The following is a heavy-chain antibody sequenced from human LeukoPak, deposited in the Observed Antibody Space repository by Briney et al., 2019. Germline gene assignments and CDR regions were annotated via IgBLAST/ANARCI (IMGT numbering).Heavy chain of an antibody. V-gene: IGHV3-9*01. CDR3: AKSDSGWSRYYFDY. CDR1: GFTFDDYA. Sequence: AGGSLRLSCAAFGFTFDDYAMHWVRQAPGKGLEWVSGTSWNSGSIGYADSVKGRFTISRDNAKNSLYLQMNSLRAEDTALYYCAKSDSGWSRYYFDYWGQGTLVTVSS. J-gene: IGHJ4*02. D-gene: IGHD6-19*01. CDR2: TSWNSGSI.